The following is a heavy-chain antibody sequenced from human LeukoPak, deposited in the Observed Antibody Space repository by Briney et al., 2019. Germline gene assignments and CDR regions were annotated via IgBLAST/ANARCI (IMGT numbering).Heavy chain of an antibody. J-gene: IGHJ4*02. V-gene: IGHV3-23*01. Sequence: PGGSLRLSCAASGFTFSSYAMSWVRQAPGKGLEWVSAISDSGGRTYYADSGKGRFTISIDNSKNTLYLRMKSLRSDATSIYYCAKRGHTGSYYAAFDYWGQGTLVTVSS. CDR2: ISDSGGRT. D-gene: IGHD1-26*01. CDR3: AKRGHTGSYYAAFDY. CDR1: GFTFSSYA.